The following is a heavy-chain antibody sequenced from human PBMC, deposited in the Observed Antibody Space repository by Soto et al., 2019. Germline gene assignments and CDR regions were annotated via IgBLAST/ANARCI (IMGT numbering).Heavy chain of an antibody. D-gene: IGHD1-26*01. CDR3: AHRPIVGAAI. J-gene: IGHJ4*02. CDR2: IYHSGST. Sequence: QVQLQESGPGLVKPSGTLSLTCGVFGGSISNSNWWTWVRQPPGKGLEWIGEIYHSGSTNYNSSLMSRVTISLDQVNNQFSLKLTSVTAADTAVYYCAHRPIVGAAIWGQGPLVTVSS. CDR1: GGSISNSNW. V-gene: IGHV4-4*02.